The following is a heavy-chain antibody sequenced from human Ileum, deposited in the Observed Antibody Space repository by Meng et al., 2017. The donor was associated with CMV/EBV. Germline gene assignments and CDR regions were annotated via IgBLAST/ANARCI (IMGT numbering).Heavy chain of an antibody. V-gene: IGHV3-11*01. J-gene: IGHJ4*02. CDR3: ASFDD. Sequence: GGSLRLSCAASGFTFSDYYMNWIRQAPGKGLEWVSSVSSSGSIIFYADSVKGRFTISRDNAKNSLYLQMNSLRAEDTAVYYCASFDDWGQGTLVTVSS. CDR1: GFTFSDYY. CDR2: VSSSGSII.